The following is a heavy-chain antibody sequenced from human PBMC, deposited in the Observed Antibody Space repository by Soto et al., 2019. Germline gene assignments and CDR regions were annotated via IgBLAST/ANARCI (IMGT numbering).Heavy chain of an antibody. CDR2: INPNSGGT. Sequence: GASVKVSCKASGYTFTGYSMHWVRQAPGQGLEWMGWINPNSGGTNYAQKFQGWVTITRDTSISTAYMELSRLRSDDTAVYYCAREMKGIAAAGDYYYYGMDVWGQGTTVTVSS. CDR3: AREMKGIAAAGDYYYYGMDV. CDR1: GYTFTGYS. V-gene: IGHV1-2*04. D-gene: IGHD6-13*01. J-gene: IGHJ6*02.